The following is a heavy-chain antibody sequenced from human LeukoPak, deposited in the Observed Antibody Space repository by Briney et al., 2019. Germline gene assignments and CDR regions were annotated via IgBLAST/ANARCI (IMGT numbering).Heavy chain of an antibody. D-gene: IGHD3-3*01. V-gene: IGHV3-30-3*01. J-gene: IGHJ4*02. CDR2: ISYDGSNK. CDR1: GFTFSSYA. CDR3: ARCSAYYDFWMVNDY. Sequence: GRSLRLSCAASGFTFSSYAMHWVRQAPGKGLEWVAVISYDGSNKYYADSVKGRFTISRDNSKNTLYLQMNSLRAEDTAVYYCARCSAYYDFWMVNDYWGQGTLVTVSS.